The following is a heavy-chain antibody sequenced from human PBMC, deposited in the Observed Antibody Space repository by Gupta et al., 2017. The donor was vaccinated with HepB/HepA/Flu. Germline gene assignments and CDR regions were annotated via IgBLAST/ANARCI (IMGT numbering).Heavy chain of an antibody. J-gene: IGHJ6*03. V-gene: IGHV3-15*01. Sequence: EVQLVESGGGLVKTGGSLRLSCAVPGLTFSNTWMSGVRQAPGKGLEWVGRIKSKADGGAIDYAAPVKGRFTISREDSKSTLYLQMNSLKTEDTAVYYCTTTIPYDYYMDVWGKGTTVTVSS. CDR2: IKSKADGGAI. CDR1: GLTFSNTW. CDR3: TTTIPYDYYMDV.